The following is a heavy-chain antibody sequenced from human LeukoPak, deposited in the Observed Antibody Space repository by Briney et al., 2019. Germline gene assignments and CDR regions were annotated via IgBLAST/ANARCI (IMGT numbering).Heavy chain of an antibody. CDR1: GGSFSSYY. CDR2: ISDIGSI. J-gene: IGHJ4*02. V-gene: IGHV4-59*08. Sequence: SETLSLTCTVSGGSFSSYYWSWIRQPPGKGLEWIAYISDIGSINYNPSLKSRVTISLDTSKNQLSLKLRSVTAADTAVYYCAGHHPRNTVDFWGQGTLVTVSS. D-gene: IGHD2-8*02. CDR3: AGHHPRNTVDF.